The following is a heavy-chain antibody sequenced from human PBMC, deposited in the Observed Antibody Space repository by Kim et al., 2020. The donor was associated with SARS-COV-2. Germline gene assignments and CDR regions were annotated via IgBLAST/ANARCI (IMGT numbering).Heavy chain of an antibody. CDR2: NT. Sequence: NTNYAQKLQGRVTMTTDTSTSTAYMELRSLRSDDTAVYYCARVFEGSSTVWGQGTLVTVSS. D-gene: IGHD6-13*01. J-gene: IGHJ4*02. V-gene: IGHV1-18*01. CDR3: ARVFEGSSTV.